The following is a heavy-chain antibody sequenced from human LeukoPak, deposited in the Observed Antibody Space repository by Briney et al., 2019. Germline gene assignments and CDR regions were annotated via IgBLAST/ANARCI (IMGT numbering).Heavy chain of an antibody. J-gene: IGHJ4*02. D-gene: IGHD6-19*01. CDR1: GYTFTSYD. CDR2: MNPNSGNT. V-gene: IGHV1-8*01. CDR3: ARGRIAVAGTGETFDY. Sequence: ASVKVSCKASGYTFTSYDTNWVRQATGQGLEWMGWMNPNSGNTGYAQKFQGRVTMTRNTSISTAYMELSSLRSEDTAVYYCARGRIAVAGTGETFDYWGQGTLVTVSS.